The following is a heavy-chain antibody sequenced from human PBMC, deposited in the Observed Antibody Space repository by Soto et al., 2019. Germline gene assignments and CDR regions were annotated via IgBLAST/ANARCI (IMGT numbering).Heavy chain of an antibody. CDR3: ACRSVEAVGAIDY. Sequence: SETLSLTCAVYGGSFSGYYWSWIRQPPGKGLEWIGEINHSGSTNYNPSLKSRVTISVDTSKNQFSLKLSSVTAADTAVYYCACRSVEAVGAIDYWGQGTLVTVS. J-gene: IGHJ4*02. CDR1: GGSFSGYY. CDR2: INHSGST. V-gene: IGHV4-34*01. D-gene: IGHD1-26*01.